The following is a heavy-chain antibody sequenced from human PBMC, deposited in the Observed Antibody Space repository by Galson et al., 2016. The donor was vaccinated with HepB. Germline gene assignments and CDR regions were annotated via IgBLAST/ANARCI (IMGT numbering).Heavy chain of an antibody. D-gene: IGHD5-18*01. CDR1: GFTFSTYG. CDR2: VSYDGNTK. CDR3: ASDPRQWQLVYNYGFEY. V-gene: IGHV3-30*03. J-gene: IGHJ4*02. Sequence: SLRLSCAASGFTFSTYGMHWVRQAPGTGLEWVAVVSYDGNTKYPADSVQGRFTISRDSSKNKLYLQLHRLRFEDTAVYYCASDPRQWQLVYNYGFEYWGQGTLVSVSS.